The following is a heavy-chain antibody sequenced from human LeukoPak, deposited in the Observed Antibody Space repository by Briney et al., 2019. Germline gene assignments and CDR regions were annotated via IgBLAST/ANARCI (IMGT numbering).Heavy chain of an antibody. D-gene: IGHD3-10*01. CDR1: GCTISSTSYY. CDR3: ARPGMRAGVDV. Sequence: SETLSLTYTASGCTISSTSYYWGWIRQPPGKGLEWIGSIYYSGSTYYNPTLKRRVTICVDTSKTQFSLMLSSVTAADTAVYYCARPGMRAGVDVWGQGTTVTVSS. V-gene: IGHV4-39*01. CDR2: IYYSGST. J-gene: IGHJ6*02.